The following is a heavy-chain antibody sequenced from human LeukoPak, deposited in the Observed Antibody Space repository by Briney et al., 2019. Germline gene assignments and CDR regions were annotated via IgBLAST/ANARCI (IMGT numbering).Heavy chain of an antibody. J-gene: IGHJ4*02. CDR2: AGWAGGTT. Sequence: GGSLRLSCATSGFTFDRYTIHWVRQAPGKGLEWVSLAGWAGGTTFYSDSVRGRFTISRDSGRKSVYLQMNSLTTDDTAFYFCAKELDTMFFDYWGQGALVTVSS. CDR3: AKELDTMFFDY. V-gene: IGHV3-43*01. CDR1: GFTFDRYT. D-gene: IGHD3-10*02.